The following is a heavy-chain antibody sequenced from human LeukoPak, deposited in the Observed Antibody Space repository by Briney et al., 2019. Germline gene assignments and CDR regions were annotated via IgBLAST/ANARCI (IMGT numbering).Heavy chain of an antibody. CDR3: AEGAISSSWFLGDYYYMDV. V-gene: IGHV3-30*18. Sequence: PGRSLRLSCAASGFTFSTYGMHWVRQAPGKGLEWVTVMSYDGSNKYYADSVKGRFTISRDNSKNTLYVQMNSLRAEDTAVYYCAEGAISSSWFLGDYYYMDVWGKGTTVTVSS. CDR2: MSYDGSNK. D-gene: IGHD6-13*01. CDR1: GFTFSTYG. J-gene: IGHJ6*03.